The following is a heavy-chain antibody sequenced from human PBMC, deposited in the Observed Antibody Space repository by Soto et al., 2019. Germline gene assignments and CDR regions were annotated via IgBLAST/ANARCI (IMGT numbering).Heavy chain of an antibody. J-gene: IGHJ4*02. CDR1: GYTFTLDY. Sequence: ASVKVSCKAAGYTFTLDYMHWVRHDPGQGLEWMGIINPSGGSTSYAQKFQGRVTMTRDTSTSTVYMELSSLRSEDTAVYYCARDAHFGVVILDYWGQGTPVTVSS. D-gene: IGHD3-3*01. CDR3: ARDAHFGVVILDY. CDR2: INPSGGST. V-gene: IGHV1-46*01.